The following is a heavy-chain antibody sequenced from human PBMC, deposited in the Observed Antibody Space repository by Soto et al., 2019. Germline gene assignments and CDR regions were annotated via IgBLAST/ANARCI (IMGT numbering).Heavy chain of an antibody. CDR2: IWYDGSNK. CDR1: GFTFNTYG. D-gene: IGHD2-15*01. V-gene: IGHV3-33*08. CDR3: ARADCTGAYCYSWPFNYGVDV. Sequence: QVQLVESGGGVVQPGGSLRLSCTTSGFTFNTYGMHWVRQAPGKGLEWGAIIWYDGSNKYYADSVKGQFTISRDNSRNTLYLQMYSLRAEDTALYYCARADCTGAYCYSWPFNYGVDVWGQGTTVTVSS. J-gene: IGHJ6*02.